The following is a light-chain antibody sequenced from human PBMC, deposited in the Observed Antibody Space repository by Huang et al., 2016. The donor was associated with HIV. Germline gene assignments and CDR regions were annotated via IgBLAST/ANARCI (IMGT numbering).Light chain of an antibody. Sequence: DIRMTQSPSSLSASVGDTVTITCRASQSISTSLNWYQNKPGKAPKLLIYGASTLHSGGPSRFSGSGSGTDVTLTIASLQPEDFATYSCQQSYTTPRVTCGPGTKVDIK. CDR2: GAS. V-gene: IGKV1-39*01. CDR3: QQSYTTPRVT. J-gene: IGKJ3*01. CDR1: QSISTS.